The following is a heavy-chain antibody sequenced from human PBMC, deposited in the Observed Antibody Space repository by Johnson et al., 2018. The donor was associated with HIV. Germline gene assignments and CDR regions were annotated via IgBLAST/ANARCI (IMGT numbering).Heavy chain of an antibody. V-gene: IGHV3-30*04. CDR3: ARATTSKDHAFDI. J-gene: IGHJ3*02. D-gene: IGHD1-14*01. Sequence: QMLLVESGGSVVRPGGSLRLSCAASGFTFSSYAMHWVRQAPGKGLEWVAVISYDGSNKYYADSVKGRFTISRDNSKNTLFLQMNSLRAEDTAVFYCARATTSKDHAFDIWGQGTMVTGSS. CDR2: ISYDGSNK. CDR1: GFTFSSYA.